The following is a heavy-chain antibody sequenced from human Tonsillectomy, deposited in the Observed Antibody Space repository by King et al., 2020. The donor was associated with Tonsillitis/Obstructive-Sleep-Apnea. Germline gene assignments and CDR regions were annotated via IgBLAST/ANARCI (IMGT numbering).Heavy chain of an antibody. CDR3: VKSLSQGLAPHDC. CDR2: INNIGGYT. J-gene: IGHJ4*02. Sequence: VQLVESGGGLVQPGGSLRLSCSASGFTFSSYSMHWDRQAPGKGLEFVSGINNIGGYTPYSDSVKGRFSISRDNSKNTLYLQMNRLRVEDTALYYCVKSLSQGLAPHDCWGRGILVTVSP. D-gene: IGHD3-3*02. CDR1: GFTFSSYS. V-gene: IGHV3-64D*06.